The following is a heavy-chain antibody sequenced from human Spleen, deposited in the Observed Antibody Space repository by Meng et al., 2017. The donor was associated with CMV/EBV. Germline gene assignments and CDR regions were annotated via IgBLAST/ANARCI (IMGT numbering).Heavy chain of an antibody. D-gene: IGHD3-9*01. V-gene: IGHV1-69*05. CDR2: IIPIFGTA. CDR3: ARGTLRYLTGWEGHYGMDV. Sequence: SVKVSCKASGGTFSSYAISWVRQAPGQGLEWMGGIIPIFGTANYAQKFQGRVTITTDESTSTAYMELSSLRSEDTAVYYCARGTLRYLTGWEGHYGMDVWGQGTTVTVSS. J-gene: IGHJ6*02. CDR1: GGTFSSYA.